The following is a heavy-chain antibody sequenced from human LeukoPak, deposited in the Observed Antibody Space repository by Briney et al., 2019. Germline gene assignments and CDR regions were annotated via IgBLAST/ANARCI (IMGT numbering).Heavy chain of an antibody. V-gene: IGHV5-51*01. J-gene: IGHJ3*02. Sequence: GESLKISCKGSGYSFTSYWIGWVRQVPGKGLEWMGIIYPGDSDTRYSPSFQGQVTIPPHTSISTAYLQWSSLKASDTAMYYCARRAYDHHAFDIWGQGTMVTVSS. CDR1: GYSFTSYW. CDR2: IYPGDSDT. D-gene: IGHD5-12*01. CDR3: ARRAYDHHAFDI.